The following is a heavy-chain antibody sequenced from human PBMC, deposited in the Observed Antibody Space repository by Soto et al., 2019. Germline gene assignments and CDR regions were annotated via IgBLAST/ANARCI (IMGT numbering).Heavy chain of an antibody. D-gene: IGHD1-26*01. J-gene: IGHJ4*02. CDR2: ISSNSATI. V-gene: IGHV3-48*02. CDR3: AREDILGTRSFDY. Sequence: EVHLVGSGGGVVQPGGSLRLSCAASGFSFSMYSMNWVRQVPGKGLEWVSYISSNSATIYDTDSGRGRFTISRDNAKNSLYLQMNSLRDEDTAVYYCAREDILGTRSFDYWGQGTLVTVSS. CDR1: GFSFSMYS.